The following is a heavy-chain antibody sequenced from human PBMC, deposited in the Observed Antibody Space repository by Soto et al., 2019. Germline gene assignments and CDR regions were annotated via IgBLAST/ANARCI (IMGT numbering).Heavy chain of an antibody. J-gene: IGHJ6*02. CDR2: IYYSGST. CDR1: GASVSSGSYY. D-gene: IGHD6-6*01. CDR3: ARGSSIAGLYYGMDV. Sequence: SETLSLTCTVSGASVSSGSYYWSWIRQPPGKGLEWIGYIYYSGSTNYNPSLKSRVTISLDTSKNQFSLKLSSVTAADTAVYYCARGSSIAGLYYGMDVWGQGTTVT. V-gene: IGHV4-61*01.